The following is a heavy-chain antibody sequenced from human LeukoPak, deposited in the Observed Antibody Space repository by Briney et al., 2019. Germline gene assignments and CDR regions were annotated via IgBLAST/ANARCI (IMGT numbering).Heavy chain of an antibody. Sequence: PSGTLSLTCTVSGGSISSSSYYWGWIRQPPGKGLEWIGSIYYSGSTYYNPSLKSRVTISVDTSKNQFSLKLSSVTAADTAVYYCARDGHYYGSAPFDPWGQGTLVTVSS. CDR3: ARDGHYYGSAPFDP. V-gene: IGHV4-39*07. D-gene: IGHD3-10*01. CDR1: GGSISSSSYY. J-gene: IGHJ5*02. CDR2: IYYSGST.